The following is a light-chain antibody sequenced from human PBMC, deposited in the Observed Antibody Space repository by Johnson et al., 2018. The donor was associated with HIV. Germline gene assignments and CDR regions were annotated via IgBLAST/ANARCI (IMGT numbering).Light chain of an antibody. CDR1: SSNIGNSY. CDR2: ENN. V-gene: IGLV1-51*02. J-gene: IGLJ1*01. CDR3: GTWDSSLSASV. Sequence: QSVLTQPPSVSAAPGQKVTISCSGSSSNIGNSYVSWYQQLPGTAPKLLIYENNKRPSGIPDRLSGSKSGTSATLGITGLQTGDEADYYCGTWDSSLSASVFGTGTKVTVL.